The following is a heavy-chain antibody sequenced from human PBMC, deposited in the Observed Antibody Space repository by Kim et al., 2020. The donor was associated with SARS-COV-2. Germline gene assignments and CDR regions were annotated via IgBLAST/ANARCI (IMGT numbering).Heavy chain of an antibody. J-gene: IGHJ6*02. D-gene: IGHD5-12*01. CDR3: ARDSGYVLVHYYYYGMDV. Sequence: ASVKVSCKASVYTFTSYAMHWVRQAPGQRLEWMGWINAGNGNTKYSQKFQGRVTITRDTSASTAYMELSSLRSEDTAVYYCARDSGYVLVHYYYYGMDVWGQGTTVTVSS. V-gene: IGHV1-3*01. CDR1: VYTFTSYA. CDR2: INAGNGNT.